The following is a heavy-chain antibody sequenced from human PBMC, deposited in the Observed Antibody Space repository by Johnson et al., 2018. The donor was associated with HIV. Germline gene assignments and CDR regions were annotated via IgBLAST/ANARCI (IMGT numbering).Heavy chain of an antibody. CDR2: IGTAGDT. V-gene: IGHV3-13*01. Sequence: VQLVESGGGLVQPGGSLRLSCAASGFTFSSYDMHWVRQATGKGLEWVSAIGTAGDTYYPGSVKGRFTISRENAKNSLYLQMNSLRAEDTALYYCAKGYSSSWYDAFDIWGQGTMVTVSS. CDR1: GFTFSSYD. D-gene: IGHD6-13*01. J-gene: IGHJ3*02. CDR3: AKGYSSSWYDAFDI.